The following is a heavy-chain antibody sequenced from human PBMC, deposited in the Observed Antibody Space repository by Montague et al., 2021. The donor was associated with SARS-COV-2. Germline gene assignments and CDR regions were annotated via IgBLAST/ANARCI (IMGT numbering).Heavy chain of an antibody. D-gene: IGHD3-22*01. CDR3: ARSPEPMIILIITSLNWYFDP. Sequence: SETLSLTCTVSISSSRYYWDWIRQPPGKGLEWIGSMYYSGNTYYNPSLKSRVTISVDTSKNQFSLKMSSVTAADTAVYYCARSPEPMIILIITSLNWYFDPWGRGTLVTVSS. J-gene: IGHJ2*01. CDR2: MYYSGNT. V-gene: IGHV4-39*07. CDR1: ISSSRYY.